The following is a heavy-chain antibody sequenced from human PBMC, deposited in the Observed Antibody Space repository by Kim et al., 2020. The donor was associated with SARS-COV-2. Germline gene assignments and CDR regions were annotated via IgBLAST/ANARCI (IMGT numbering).Heavy chain of an antibody. J-gene: IGHJ4*02. Sequence: GGSLRLSCAASGFTFSSYSMNWVRRAPGKGLEWVSSISSSSSYIYYADSVKGRFTISRDNAKNSLYLQMNSLRAEDTAVYYCAKLIAAAGTKWGQGTLVTASS. V-gene: IGHV3-21*01. D-gene: IGHD6-13*01. CDR2: ISSSSSYI. CDR1: GFTFSSYS. CDR3: AKLIAAAGTK.